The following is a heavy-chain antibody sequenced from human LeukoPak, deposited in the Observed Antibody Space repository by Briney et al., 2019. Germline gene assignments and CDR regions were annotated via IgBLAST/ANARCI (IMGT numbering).Heavy chain of an antibody. Sequence: ASVKVSCKASGYTFTGYYMHWVRQAPGQGLEWMGWINPNSGGTNYAQKFQGWVTMTRDTSTSTVYMELSSLRSEDTAVYYCARDREGYYDSSGYNTQDYWGQGTLVTVSS. J-gene: IGHJ4*02. CDR2: INPNSGGT. D-gene: IGHD3-22*01. CDR3: ARDREGYYDSSGYNTQDY. CDR1: GYTFTGYY. V-gene: IGHV1-2*04.